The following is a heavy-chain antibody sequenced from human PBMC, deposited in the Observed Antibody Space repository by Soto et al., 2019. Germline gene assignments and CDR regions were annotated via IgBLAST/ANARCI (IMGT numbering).Heavy chain of an antibody. J-gene: IGHJ4*02. CDR3: ARGSLSGYSYGYTHDY. CDR2: IYYSGST. Sequence: QVQLQESGPGLVKPSQTLSLTCTVSGGSISSGDYYWSWIRQPPGKGLEGIGYIYYSGSTYYNPSLKSRVTISVDTSKNQFSLKLSSVTAADTAVYYCARGSLSGYSYGYTHDYWGQGTLVTVSS. CDR1: GGSISSGDYY. V-gene: IGHV4-30-4*01. D-gene: IGHD5-18*01.